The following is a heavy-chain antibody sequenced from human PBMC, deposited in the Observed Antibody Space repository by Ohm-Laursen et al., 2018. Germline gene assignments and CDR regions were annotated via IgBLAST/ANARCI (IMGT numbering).Heavy chain of an antibody. CDR1: GYTFTSYD. CDR2: MNPNSGNT. J-gene: IGHJ5*02. V-gene: IGHV1-8*01. Sequence: ASVKVSCKVSGYTFTSYDINWVRQATGQGLEWMGWMNPNSGNTGYAQKFQGRVTMTRNTSISTAYMELSSLRSEDTAVYYCARGYDFWSGSPYNWFDPWGQGTLVTVSS. CDR3: ARGYDFWSGSPYNWFDP. D-gene: IGHD3-3*01.